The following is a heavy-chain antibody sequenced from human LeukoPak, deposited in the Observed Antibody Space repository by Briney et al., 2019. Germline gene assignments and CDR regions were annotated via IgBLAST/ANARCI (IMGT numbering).Heavy chain of an antibody. J-gene: IGHJ4*02. CDR3: ARGVGYCSGGNCYGVGSSDY. CDR1: GYTFTGYY. D-gene: IGHD2-15*01. CDR2: INPNNGGT. Sequence: GASVKVSCKASGYTFTGYYIHWVRQAPGQGLEWMGRINPNNGGTNYAQKFQGRVTMTRDTSISTVYMELSSLRSEDTAVYYCARGVGYCSGGNCYGVGSSDYWGQGTLVTVSS. V-gene: IGHV1-2*06.